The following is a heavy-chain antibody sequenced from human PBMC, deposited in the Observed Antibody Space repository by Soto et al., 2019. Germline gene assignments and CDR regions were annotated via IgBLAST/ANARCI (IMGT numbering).Heavy chain of an antibody. Sequence: EVQLVESGGGLVQPGGSLRLSCAASGFTFSDYSVNWVRQAPGKGLEWVSYIISTGDTMYYADSVKGRFTTSRDNAKNSLYLQMNSVRVEDTAVYYCARGGDTSGSWPRYWGQGTLVTVSS. V-gene: IGHV3-48*04. CDR3: ARGGDTSGSWPRY. CDR2: IISTGDTM. CDR1: GFTFSDYS. D-gene: IGHD3-22*01. J-gene: IGHJ4*02.